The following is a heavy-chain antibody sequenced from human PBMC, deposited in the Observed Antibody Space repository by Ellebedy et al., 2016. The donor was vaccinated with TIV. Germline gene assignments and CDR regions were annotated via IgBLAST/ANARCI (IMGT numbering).Heavy chain of an antibody. CDR1: GYTFTSNG. J-gene: IGHJ4*02. CDR3: ARGKYSSSMGAY. Sequence: ASVKVSXKASGYTFTSNGISWVRQAPGQGLEWMGWSSGYNDHTNYAQKFQGRVTMTTDTSTSTAYMELSSLRSEDTAVYYCARGKYSSSMGAYWGQGTLVTVSS. V-gene: IGHV1-18*01. D-gene: IGHD6-6*01. CDR2: SSGYNDHT.